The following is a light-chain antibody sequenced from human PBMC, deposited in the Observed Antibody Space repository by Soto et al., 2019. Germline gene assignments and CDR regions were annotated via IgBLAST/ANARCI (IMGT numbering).Light chain of an antibody. CDR1: QSVSSNF. CDR2: GAS. CDR3: QRYGSS. J-gene: IGKJ5*01. V-gene: IGKV3-20*01. Sequence: EIVLTQSPGTLSLSPGERATVSCRASQSVSSNFLAWYQQKPGQAPRLLIYGASSRATGTPDRFSGSGSGTDFTLAISRLEPEDFAVYYCQRYGSSFGQGTRLEIK.